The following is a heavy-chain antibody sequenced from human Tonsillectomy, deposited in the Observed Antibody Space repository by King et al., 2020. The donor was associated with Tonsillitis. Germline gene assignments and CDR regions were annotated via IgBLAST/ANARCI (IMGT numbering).Heavy chain of an antibody. CDR2: IKEDGSEK. CDR3: VRDAMRGGDFDY. V-gene: IGHV3-7*01. D-gene: IGHD2-2*01. CDR1: GFSFNSYW. J-gene: IGHJ4*02. Sequence: VQLVESGGGLVQPGGSLRLSCAASGFSFNSYWMVWVRQAPGKGLEGVANIKEDGSEKYFVDSVRGRFTSSRDNAKNSLYLQMSSLRAEDTAVYYCVRDAMRGGDFDYWGQGTLVTVSS.